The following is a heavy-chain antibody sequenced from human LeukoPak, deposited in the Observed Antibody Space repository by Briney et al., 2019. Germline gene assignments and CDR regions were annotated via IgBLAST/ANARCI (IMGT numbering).Heavy chain of an antibody. V-gene: IGHV1-69*13. J-gene: IGHJ4*02. CDR2: IIPIFGTA. CDR3: AHNYYDSSGHDY. CDR1: GGTFSSYA. D-gene: IGHD3-22*01. Sequence: SVKVSCKASGGTFSSYAINWVRQAPGQGLEWMGGIIPIFGTANYAQKFQGRVTITADESTSTAYMELSSLRSEDTAVYYCAHNYYDSSGHDYWGQGTLVTVSS.